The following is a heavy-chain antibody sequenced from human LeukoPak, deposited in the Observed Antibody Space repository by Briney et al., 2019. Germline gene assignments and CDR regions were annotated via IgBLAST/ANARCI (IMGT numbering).Heavy chain of an antibody. J-gene: IGHJ4*02. Sequence: SQTLSLTCTVSGGSISSGSYYWSWIRQPAGKGLEWIGRIYTSGSTNYNPSLKSRVTISVDTSKNQFSLKLSSVTAADTAVYYCAGVATNGSGFGYWGQGTLVTVSS. CDR1: GGSISSGSYY. CDR3: AGVATNGSGFGY. V-gene: IGHV4-61*02. CDR2: IYTSGST. D-gene: IGHD5-12*01.